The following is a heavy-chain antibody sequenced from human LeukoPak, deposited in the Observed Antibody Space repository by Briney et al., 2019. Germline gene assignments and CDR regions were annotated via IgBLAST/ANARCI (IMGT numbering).Heavy chain of an antibody. V-gene: IGHV4-59*08. J-gene: IGHJ4*02. CDR3: AGRSSSWYVRANRTFDY. CDR2: ILYSGST. D-gene: IGHD6-13*01. Sequence: SETLSLTCTVSGGSISTYYWNWIRQPPGKGLEWIGYILYSGSTNYNPSLKSRVTISVDTSKNQFSLKLSSVTAADTAVYYCAGRSSSWYVRANRTFDYWGQGTLVTVSS. CDR1: GGSISTYY.